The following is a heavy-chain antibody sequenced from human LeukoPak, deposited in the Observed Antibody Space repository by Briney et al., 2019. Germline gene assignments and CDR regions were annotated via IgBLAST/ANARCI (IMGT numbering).Heavy chain of an antibody. Sequence: GGSLRLSCAVSGFAVSSNYMSWVRQAPGKGLEWVSVIYSGGSTFYADSVKGRFTISRDNSKNTLYLQMSSLRAEDTAVYYCARVGTYSSWYSYFDYWGQGTLVTVSS. J-gene: IGHJ4*02. CDR3: ARVGTYSSWYSYFDY. V-gene: IGHV3-53*01. CDR1: GFAVSSNY. CDR2: IYSGGST. D-gene: IGHD6-13*01.